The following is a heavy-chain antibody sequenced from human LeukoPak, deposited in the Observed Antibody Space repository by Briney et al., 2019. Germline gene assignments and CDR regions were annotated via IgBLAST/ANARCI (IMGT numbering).Heavy chain of an antibody. CDR1: GFSFSNYG. D-gene: IGHD2-2*01. V-gene: IGHV3-33*01. J-gene: IGHJ4*02. CDR3: ARHIWKGSCRSTSCSSLDY. Sequence: GGSLRLSCAASGFSFSNYGMEWVRQAPGKGLEWVALIWNDGNNKHYADSVKGRFSISRDNSKNTLYLQMNSLRAEDTAVYYCARHIWKGSCRSTSCSSLDYWGQGTLVTVSS. CDR2: IWNDGNNK.